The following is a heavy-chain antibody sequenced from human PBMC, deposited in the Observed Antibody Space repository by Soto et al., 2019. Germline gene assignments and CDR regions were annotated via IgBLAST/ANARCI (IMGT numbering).Heavy chain of an antibody. V-gene: IGHV3-23*01. J-gene: IGHJ3*02. Sequence: EVRLLESGGGLVQPGGSLRLSCVASGFTFSNCAMSWVRQAPGKGLEWVSVVTGRSSSTYYADSVEGRFIISRDNSRNTLFLQMNSLGAEDTAVYYCTKHLPSKKNQRRWADAFHIWGQGTILTVSS. CDR2: VTGRSSST. D-gene: IGHD2-2*01. CDR3: TKHLPSKKNQRRWADAFHI. CDR1: GFTFSNCA.